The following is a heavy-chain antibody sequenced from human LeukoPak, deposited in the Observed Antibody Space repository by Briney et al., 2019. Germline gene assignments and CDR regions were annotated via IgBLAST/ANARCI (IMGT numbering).Heavy chain of an antibody. D-gene: IGHD3-22*01. CDR2: IDHSGTT. V-gene: IGHV4-34*01. Sequence: PSETLSLTCAVYGGSFSGYYWSWIRQPPGKGLEWIGEIDHSGTTNYNPSLKSRVTISLDTSENQFSLILSSVTAADTAVYYCAKAPYLSSGSWGQGTMVTVSS. CDR3: AKAPYLSSGS. J-gene: IGHJ3*01. CDR1: GGSFSGYY.